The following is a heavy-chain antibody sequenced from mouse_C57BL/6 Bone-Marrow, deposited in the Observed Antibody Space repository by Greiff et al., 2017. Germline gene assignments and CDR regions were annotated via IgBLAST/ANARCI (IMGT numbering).Heavy chain of an antibody. CDR1: GFTFSSYA. J-gene: IGHJ2*01. V-gene: IGHV5-9-1*02. CDR2: ISSGGDYI. CDR3: TNDWVGY. D-gene: IGHD4-1*01. Sequence: EVKLMESGEGLVKPGGSLKLSCAASGFTFSSYAMSWVRQTPEKRLEWVAYISSGGDYIYYADTVTGRFTISRDKARNPLYLQMSSLKSEDTALYYSTNDWVGYWGQGTTLTVSS.